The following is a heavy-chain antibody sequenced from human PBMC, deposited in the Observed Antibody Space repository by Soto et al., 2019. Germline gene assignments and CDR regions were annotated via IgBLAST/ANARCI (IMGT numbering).Heavy chain of an antibody. CDR1: GFTFSSYA. CDR3: AKRRDGYTYDY. D-gene: IGHD5-12*01. Sequence: EVQLLESGGGLVQPGGSLRLSCAASGFTFSSYAMSWVRQAPGKGLEWVSTISGSGGSTYYADSVKGRFTITRDKSKNTLYLKMNSLRADDTAVYYCAKRRDGYTYDYWGQGTLVTVSS. CDR2: ISGSGGST. V-gene: IGHV3-23*01. J-gene: IGHJ4*02.